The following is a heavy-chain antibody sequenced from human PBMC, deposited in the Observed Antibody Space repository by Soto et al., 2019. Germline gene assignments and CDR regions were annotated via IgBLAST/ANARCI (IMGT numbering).Heavy chain of an antibody. D-gene: IGHD2-15*01. CDR1: GYSFTSYW. V-gene: IGHV5-51*01. Sequence: GESLKISCKGSGYSFTSYWIGWVRQMPGKGLEWMGIIYPGDSDTRYSPSFQGQVTTSADKSISTAYLQWSSLKASDTAMYYCSKIPQYCSGGSGYSGTYYYYCRMDCWGEGTTVTFSS. J-gene: IGHJ6*02. CDR3: SKIPQYCSGGSGYSGTYYYYCRMDC. CDR2: IYPGDSDT.